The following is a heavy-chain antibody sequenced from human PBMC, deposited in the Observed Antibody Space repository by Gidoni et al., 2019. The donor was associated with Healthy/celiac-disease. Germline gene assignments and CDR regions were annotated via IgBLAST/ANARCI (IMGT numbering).Heavy chain of an antibody. CDR1: GGSISSYY. CDR3: ARSPGEMTTVEFDY. CDR2: IYYSGST. J-gene: IGHJ4*02. Sequence: QVQLQESGPGLVKPSETLSLTCTVSGGSISSYYWSWIRQPPGKGLEWIGYIYYSGSTNYNPSLKSRVTRSVDTSKNQFSLKLSSVTAADTAVYYCARSPGEMTTVEFDYWGQGTLVTVSS. V-gene: IGHV4-59*01. D-gene: IGHD4-17*01.